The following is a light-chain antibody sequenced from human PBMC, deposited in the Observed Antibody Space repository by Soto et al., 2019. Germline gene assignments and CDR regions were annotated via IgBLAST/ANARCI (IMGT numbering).Light chain of an antibody. V-gene: IGLV2-14*01. J-gene: IGLJ1*01. CDR2: EVS. CDR1: SSDVGGYNY. CDR3: SSYTSSTHNYV. Sequence: QSALTQPASVSGSPGQSITISCTGTSSDVGGYNYVSWYQQHPGKAPKLMIYEVSNRPSGVSNRFSGFKSGNTASLTISGLQAEDEADYYCSSYTSSTHNYVFGTGTKVTVL.